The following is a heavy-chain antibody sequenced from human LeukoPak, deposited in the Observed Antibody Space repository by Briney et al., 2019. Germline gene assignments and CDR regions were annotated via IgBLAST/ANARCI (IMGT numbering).Heavy chain of an antibody. CDR2: IYNTGTT. V-gene: IGHV4-39*01. CDR3: ARSFATSGTSHWAY. Sequence: SSETLSLTCIVSGGSINSGSFYWGWVRQPPGKGLEWIGSIYNTGTTYYHPSLKSRITISIETSRDQFSLRLSSVTAADTALYYCARSFATSGTSHWAYWGQGTLVSVYS. J-gene: IGHJ4*02. D-gene: IGHD3-16*01. CDR1: GGSINSGSFY.